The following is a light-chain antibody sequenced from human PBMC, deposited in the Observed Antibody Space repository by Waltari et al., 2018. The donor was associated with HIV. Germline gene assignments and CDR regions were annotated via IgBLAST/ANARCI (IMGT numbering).Light chain of an antibody. CDR2: EVS. V-gene: IGLV2-23*02. CDR3: CSYAGSSTPV. J-gene: IGLJ2*01. Sequence: QSALTQPASVSGSPGQSITIPCTGTSSDVGSYNLVSWYQQHPGKAPKLMIYEVSKRPSGVSNRFSGPKSGNTASLTISGLQAEDEADYYCCSYAGSSTPVFGGGTKLTVL. CDR1: SSDVGSYNL.